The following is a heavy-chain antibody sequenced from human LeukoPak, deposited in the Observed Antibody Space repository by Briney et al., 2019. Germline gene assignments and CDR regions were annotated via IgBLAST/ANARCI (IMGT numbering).Heavy chain of an antibody. CDR3: ARAGYQLLYSGGTDIDY. J-gene: IGHJ4*02. D-gene: IGHD2-2*02. Sequence: SETLSITCTVSGGSISSGDCYWSWIRQPPGKGLEWIGYIYYSGSTYYNPSLKSRVTISVDTSKNQFSLKLSSVTAADTAVYYCARAGYQLLYSGGTDIDYWGQGTLVTVSS. V-gene: IGHV4-30-4*01. CDR1: GGSISSGDCY. CDR2: IYYSGST.